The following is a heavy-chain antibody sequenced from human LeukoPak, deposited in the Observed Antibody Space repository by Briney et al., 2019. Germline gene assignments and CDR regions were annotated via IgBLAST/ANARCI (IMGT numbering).Heavy chain of an antibody. D-gene: IGHD3-10*01. Sequence: PGGSLRLSCVASGFTVSSNYMNWVRQAPGKGLEWVSVIYSGGNTYYADSVKGRFTISRYNFKNTLYLQMNSLRAEDTALYYCARDSGSGSGNFDYWGQGTLVTVSS. CDR3: ARDSGSGSGNFDY. CDR1: GFTVSSNY. V-gene: IGHV3-53*01. J-gene: IGHJ4*02. CDR2: IYSGGNT.